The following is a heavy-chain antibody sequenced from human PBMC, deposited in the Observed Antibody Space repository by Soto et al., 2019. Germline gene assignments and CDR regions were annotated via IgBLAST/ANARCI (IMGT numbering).Heavy chain of an antibody. CDR3: AKDSNSWYISDAFDI. J-gene: IGHJ3*02. D-gene: IGHD6-13*01. V-gene: IGHV3-23*01. CDR1: GFTFSSYA. CDR2: ISGSGGST. Sequence: VGSLRLSCAASGFTFSSYAMSWVRQAPGKGLEWVSAISGSGGSTYYADSVKGRFTISRDNSKNTLYLQMNSLRAEDTAVYYCAKDSNSWYISDAFDIWGQGTMVTVSS.